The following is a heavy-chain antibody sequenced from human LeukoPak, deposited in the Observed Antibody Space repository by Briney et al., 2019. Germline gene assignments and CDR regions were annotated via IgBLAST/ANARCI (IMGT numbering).Heavy chain of an antibody. D-gene: IGHD2-8*01. Sequence: GGSLRLSCAASGFTFSSYSMNWVRQAPGKGLEWVSYITSSSSTTYYADSVKGRFTISRDNAKNSLYLQMNSLRAEDTAVYYCARGPYCTNGVCSGYNWFDPWGQGTLVTVSS. J-gene: IGHJ5*02. CDR3: ARGPYCTNGVCSGYNWFDP. CDR2: ITSSSSTT. V-gene: IGHV3-48*01. CDR1: GFTFSSYS.